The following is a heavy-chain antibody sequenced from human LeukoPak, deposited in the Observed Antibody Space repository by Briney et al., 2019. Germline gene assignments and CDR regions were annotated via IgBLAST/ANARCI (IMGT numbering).Heavy chain of an antibody. Sequence: SVKVSCKASGGTFSSYAISWVRQAPGQGLEWMGGIIPIFGTANYAQKFQGRVTITTDESTSTAYMELSSLRSEDTAVYYCAGEGASSSWLNWFDPWGQGTLVTVSS. D-gene: IGHD6-13*01. CDR2: IIPIFGTA. V-gene: IGHV1-69*05. J-gene: IGHJ5*02. CDR3: AGEGASSSWLNWFDP. CDR1: GGTFSSYA.